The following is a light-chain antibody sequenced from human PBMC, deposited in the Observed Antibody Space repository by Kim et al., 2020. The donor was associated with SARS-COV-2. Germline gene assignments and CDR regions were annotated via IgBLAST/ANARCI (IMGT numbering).Light chain of an antibody. J-gene: IGLJ1*01. CDR2: EVS. CDR3: TTYTSSRTYV. CDR1: SSDVGSYNS. V-gene: IGLV2-18*02. Sequence: GKSVPISCTVTSSDVGSYNSVAWYQQTPGTAPKLMIYEVSYRPSGVPDRFSGSKSGNTASLTISGLQAEDEADYYCTTYTSSRTYVFGPGTKVTVL.